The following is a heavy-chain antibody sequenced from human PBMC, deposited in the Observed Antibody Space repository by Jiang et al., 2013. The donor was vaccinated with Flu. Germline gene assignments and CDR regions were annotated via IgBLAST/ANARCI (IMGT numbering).Heavy chain of an antibody. Sequence: SVKVSCKASGYTFTSYDINWVRQATGQGLEWMGWMNPNSGNTGYAQRFQGRVTMTRNTSVSTAYMELSSLRSEDTAVYYCARSRRPKQWLQLGYWGQGTLVTVSS. D-gene: IGHD5-24*01. CDR1: GYTFTSYD. CDR3: ARSRRPKQWLQLGY. J-gene: IGHJ4*02. CDR2: MNPNSGNT. V-gene: IGHV1-8*02.